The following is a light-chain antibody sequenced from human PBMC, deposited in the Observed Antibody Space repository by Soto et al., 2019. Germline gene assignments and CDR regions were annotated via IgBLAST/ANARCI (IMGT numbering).Light chain of an antibody. V-gene: IGKV2-28*01. CDR2: MAS. Sequence: DIVMTQSPLSLPVIPGEPASISCRSSQSLHSYGYNILDWYLQKPGQSPQLLIQMASNRASGVPARFGGSGSGSYFTLTISRVEAEDIGVYFCMQGLQPPYTFGQGTKLEIK. CDR1: QSLHSYGYNI. CDR3: MQGLQPPYT. J-gene: IGKJ2*01.